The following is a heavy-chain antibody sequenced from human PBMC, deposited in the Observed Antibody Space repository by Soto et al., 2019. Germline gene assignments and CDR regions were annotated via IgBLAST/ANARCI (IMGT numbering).Heavy chain of an antibody. CDR3: ARGRYYDSSGYYLNFDY. CDR2: IIPIFGTA. D-gene: IGHD3-22*01. CDR1: GGTFSSYA. V-gene: IGHV1-69*06. J-gene: IGHJ4*02. Sequence: SVKVSCKASGGTFSSYAISGVRQAPGQGLEWMGGIIPIFGTANYAQKFQGRVTITADKSTSTAYMELSSLRSEDTAVYYCARGRYYDSSGYYLNFDYWGQGTLVTVSS.